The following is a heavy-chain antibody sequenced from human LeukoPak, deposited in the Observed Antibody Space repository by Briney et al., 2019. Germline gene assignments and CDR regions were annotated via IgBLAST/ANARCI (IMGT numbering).Heavy chain of an antibody. J-gene: IGHJ6*03. CDR2: IKPDGSEQ. V-gene: IGHV3-7*01. CDR3: ARNAAEAIYHYYYMDV. CDR1: GFTFSSYW. Sequence: GGSLRLSCAASGFTFSSYWMSWVRHAPGRGLEWVANIKPDGSEQYYVDSMRGRFTISRDNAKNSLYLQMNSLRAEDTAVYYCARNAAEAIYHYYYMDVWGKGTTVTVSS. D-gene: IGHD1-1*01.